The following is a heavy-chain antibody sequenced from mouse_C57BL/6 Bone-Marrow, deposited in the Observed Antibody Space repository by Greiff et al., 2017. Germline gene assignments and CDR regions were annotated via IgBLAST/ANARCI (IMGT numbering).Heavy chain of an antibody. V-gene: IGHV5-4*01. D-gene: IGHD2-5*01. CDR1: GFTFSSYA. J-gene: IGHJ3*01. CDR3: ARYYSNSWFAY. CDR2: ISHGGSYT. Sequence: QLVESGGGLVKPGGSLKLSCAASGFTFSSYAMSWVRQTPEKRLEWVATISHGGSYTYYPDNVKGRFTISRDNAKNNLYLQMSHLKSEDTAMYYCARYYSNSWFAYWGQGTLVTVSA.